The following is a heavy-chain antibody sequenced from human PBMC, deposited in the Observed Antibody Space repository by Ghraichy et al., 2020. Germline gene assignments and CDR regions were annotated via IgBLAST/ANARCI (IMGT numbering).Heavy chain of an antibody. D-gene: IGHD3-10*01. CDR1: GGTFSSYA. CDR3: ARDSSSLGVIGGLALPAYYGMDV. CDR2: IIPIFGTA. V-gene: IGHV1-69*13. Sequence: SVKVSCKASGGTFSSYAISWVRQAPGQGLEWMGGIIPIFGTANYAQKFQGRVTITADESTSTAYMELSSLRSEDTAVYYCARDSSSLGVIGGLALPAYYGMDVWGQGTTVTVSS. J-gene: IGHJ6*02.